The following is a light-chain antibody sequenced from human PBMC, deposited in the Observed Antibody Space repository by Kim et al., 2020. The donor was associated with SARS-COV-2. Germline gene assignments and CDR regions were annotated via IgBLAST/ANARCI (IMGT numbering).Light chain of an antibody. Sequence: ATLSVSPGERATLSCRASQSVSSYLAWYQQKPGQAPRLLIYDVSNRATGVPARFSGYGSGTDFTLTISSLEPEDFAVYYCQQRETFGPGTKVDIK. CDR1: QSVSSY. CDR3: QQRET. J-gene: IGKJ3*01. CDR2: DVS. V-gene: IGKV3-11*01.